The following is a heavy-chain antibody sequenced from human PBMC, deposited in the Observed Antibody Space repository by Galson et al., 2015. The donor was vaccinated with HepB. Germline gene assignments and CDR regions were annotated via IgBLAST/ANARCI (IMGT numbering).Heavy chain of an antibody. CDR3: ARMKGSRGHRYFDL. J-gene: IGHJ2*01. Sequence: SVKVSCKASGYTFIGYYMYWVRQAPGQGLEWMGWINPNSGGTNYAQKFQGRVTMTRDTSISTAYMELRRLRSDDTAVYYCARMKGSRGHRYFDLWGRGTLVSVSS. V-gene: IGHV1-2*02. CDR1: GYTFIGYY. D-gene: IGHD3-10*01. CDR2: INPNSGGT.